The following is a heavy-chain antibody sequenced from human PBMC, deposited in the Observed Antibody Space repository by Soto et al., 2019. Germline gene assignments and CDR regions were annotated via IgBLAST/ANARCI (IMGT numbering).Heavy chain of an antibody. CDR2: TSWNSERI. D-gene: IGHD3-16*01. CDR3: VRDMGADYYYYGMDV. J-gene: IGHJ6*02. V-gene: IGHV3-9*01. CDR1: GFTFDDYA. Sequence: SLRLSCAASGFTFDDYAMHWVRQPPGTGLEWVAGTSWNSERIGYADSVRGRFTISRDNAKNSLYLQMNSLRAEDTALYYCVRDMGADYYYYGMDVWGQGTSVTV.